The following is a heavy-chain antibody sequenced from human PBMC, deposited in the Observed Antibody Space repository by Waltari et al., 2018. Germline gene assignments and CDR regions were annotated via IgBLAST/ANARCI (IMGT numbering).Heavy chain of an antibody. J-gene: IGHJ3*02. CDR1: GGSLSSHY. Sequence: QVQLQESGPGLVKPSETLSLTCTVSGGSLSSHYWSWIRQPPGKGLEWIGYIYYSGSTNYNPSLKSRVTISVDTSKNQFSLKLSSVTAADTAVYYCARADNDAFDIWGQGTMVTVSS. CDR3: ARADNDAFDI. V-gene: IGHV4-59*11. CDR2: IYYSGST.